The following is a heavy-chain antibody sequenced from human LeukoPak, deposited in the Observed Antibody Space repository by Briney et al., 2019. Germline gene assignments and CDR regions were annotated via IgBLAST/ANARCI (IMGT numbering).Heavy chain of an antibody. J-gene: IGHJ4*02. Sequence: GASVKVSCKASGYTFTSYGISWVRQAPGQGLKWMGWISAYNGNTNYAQKLQGKVTMTKGTYTSTAYMELRSLRSDDTAVYYCARYHKNAIHPFDYWGQETLVTVSS. CDR2: ISAYNGNT. D-gene: IGHD1-1*01. V-gene: IGHV1-18*01. CDR3: ARYHKNAIHPFDY. CDR1: GYTFTSYG.